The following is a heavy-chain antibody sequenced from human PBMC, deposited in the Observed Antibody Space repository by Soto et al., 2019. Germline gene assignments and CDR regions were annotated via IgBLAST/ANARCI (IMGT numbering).Heavy chain of an antibody. J-gene: IGHJ4*02. CDR3: ARSIGSGGVIGGFDY. V-gene: IGHV1-69*01. CDR1: GGTFKMYA. D-gene: IGHD3-16*02. Sequence: QVQLVQSGPEVKKPGSAVKVSCKASGGTFKMYAMNWVRQAPGQGLEWMGGTIPALDKTNYAQKFQGRLTITVDESTGTAYMDLSGLGSDDTAVYYCARSIGSGGVIGGFDYWGQGTLVTVSS. CDR2: TIPALDKT.